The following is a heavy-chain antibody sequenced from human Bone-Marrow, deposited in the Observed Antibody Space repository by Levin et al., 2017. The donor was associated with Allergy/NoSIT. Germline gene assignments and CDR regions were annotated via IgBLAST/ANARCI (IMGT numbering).Heavy chain of an antibody. V-gene: IGHV3-53*01. CDR2: IHANGKT. CDR3: DYGDHYTPPI. J-gene: IGHJ4*02. D-gene: IGHD4/OR15-4a*01. Sequence: GESLKISCAASGFTVSNNYMSWVRQAPGKGLECVSTIHANGKTYYAGSVKGRFTISRDSSKNTLYLQMNSLRVEDTAVYFCDYGDHYTPPIWGQGTLVTVS. CDR1: GFTVSNNY.